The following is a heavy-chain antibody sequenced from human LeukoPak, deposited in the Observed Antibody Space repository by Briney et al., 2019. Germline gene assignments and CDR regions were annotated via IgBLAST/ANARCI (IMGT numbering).Heavy chain of an antibody. V-gene: IGHV1-18*01. CDR2: ISAYNGNT. Sequence: ASVKVSCKASGYTFTSYGISWVRQAPGQGLEWMGWISAYNGNTNYAQKLQGRVTMTTDTSTSTAYTELRSLRSDDTAVYYCARDSQIYSSGWFDAFDIWGQGTMVTVSS. CDR3: ARDSQIYSSGWFDAFDI. J-gene: IGHJ3*02. CDR1: GYTFTSYG. D-gene: IGHD6-19*01.